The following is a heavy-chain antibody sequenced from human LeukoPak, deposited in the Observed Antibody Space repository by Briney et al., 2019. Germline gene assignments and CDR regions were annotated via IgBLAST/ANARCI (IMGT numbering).Heavy chain of an antibody. Sequence: SVKVSCKASGGTFSNYAIGWVRQAPGQGLEWMGGVIPIFSTANYAQKFQGRVTITAARSTSTAYMELSSLRSEDTAVYYCARDYPMIGYMDVWGKGTTVTISS. J-gene: IGHJ6*03. V-gene: IGHV1-69*06. CDR2: VIPIFSTA. CDR3: ARDYPMIGYMDV. CDR1: GGTFSNYA. D-gene: IGHD3-22*01.